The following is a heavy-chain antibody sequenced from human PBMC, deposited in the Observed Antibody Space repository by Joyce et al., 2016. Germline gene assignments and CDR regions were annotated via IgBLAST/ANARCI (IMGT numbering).Heavy chain of an antibody. Sequence: QVQLVESGGGVVQPGRSLRLSCAASGLTLSNYGVHWGCQAPGKGLEWVAVISYDGVYKYDADAVKGRFTISRDNSKNTVVLEMNSLRTEDTAVYYCAKILTATYSSGWFLDYWGQGTLVTVSS. CDR3: AKILTATYSSGWFLDY. D-gene: IGHD6-25*01. CDR1: GLTLSNYG. CDR2: ISYDGVYK. V-gene: IGHV3-30*18. J-gene: IGHJ4*02.